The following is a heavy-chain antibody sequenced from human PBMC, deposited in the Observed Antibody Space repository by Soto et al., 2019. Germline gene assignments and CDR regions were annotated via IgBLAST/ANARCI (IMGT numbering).Heavy chain of an antibody. Sequence: QVQLVQSGAEVRKPGASVKVSCKAAGYTFTNQYIHWVRQAPGRGLEWMGIINPTGGSTTYAQKFQGRISMTGDTSTSTVYMDLSNLRSEDTAVYYCAREGSYYFDNRLDYWGQGTLVTVSS. CDR2: INPTGGST. V-gene: IGHV1-46*01. CDR1: GYTFTNQY. J-gene: IGHJ4*02. CDR3: AREGSYYFDNRLDY. D-gene: IGHD3-22*01.